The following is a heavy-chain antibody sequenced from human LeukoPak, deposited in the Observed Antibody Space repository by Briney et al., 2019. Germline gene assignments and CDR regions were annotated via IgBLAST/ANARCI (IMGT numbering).Heavy chain of an antibody. CDR3: ARDLRLWDY. J-gene: IGHJ4*02. CDR1: GGTFSSYT. CDR2: ISAYNGNT. V-gene: IGHV1-18*01. Sequence: ASVTVSCKASGGTFSSYTISWVRQAPGQGLEWMGWISAYNGNTNYAQKLQGRVTMTTDTSTSTAYMELRSLRSDDTAVYYCARDLRLWDYWGQGTLVTVSS.